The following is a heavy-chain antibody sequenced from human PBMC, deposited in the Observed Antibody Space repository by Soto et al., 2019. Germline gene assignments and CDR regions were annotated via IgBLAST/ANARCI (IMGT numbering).Heavy chain of an antibody. CDR1: GYSFTNYW. J-gene: IGHJ1*01. CDR2: IYPGDSDT. V-gene: IGHV5-51*01. Sequence: PGESLKISCKGSGYSFTNYWIGWVRQMPVKGLEWMGIIYPGDSDTRYNPSFQGQVTISADKSISTAYLQWSSLKASDTAIYYCARRKPDAEYFHYWGQGTLVTVSS. CDR3: ARRKPDAEYFHY.